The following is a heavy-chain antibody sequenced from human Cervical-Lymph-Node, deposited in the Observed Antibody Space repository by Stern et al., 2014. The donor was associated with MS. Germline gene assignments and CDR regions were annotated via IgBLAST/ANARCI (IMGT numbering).Heavy chain of an antibody. Sequence: VQLLQPGGRLVQPGGSLKLSCAVSGITFTASAVHWVRQTAERGLEWVGHMRSNSNHYAPWYAAAGKGNFTISREDSENTAYLQMNSLKIEDTAIYYCNIILDQMPASSRRFDFWGQGTLVTVSP. D-gene: IGHD2-2*01. J-gene: IGHJ4*02. V-gene: IGHV3-73*01. CDR2: MRSNSNHYAP. CDR3: NIILDQMPASSRRFDF. CDR1: GITFTASA.